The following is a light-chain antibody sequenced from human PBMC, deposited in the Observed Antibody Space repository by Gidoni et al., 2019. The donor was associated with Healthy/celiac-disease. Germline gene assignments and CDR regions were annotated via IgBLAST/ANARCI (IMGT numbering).Light chain of an antibody. Sequence: DIQMTQSPYSLSASVGDRVTITCRASQSISSYLNGYQQKPGKAPKLLIYAASSLQSGVPSRFSGSGSGTDFTLTISSLQPEDFATYYCQQSYSTPRTFGQGTKLEIK. CDR3: QQSYSTPRT. CDR1: QSISSY. V-gene: IGKV1-39*01. J-gene: IGKJ2*01. CDR2: AAS.